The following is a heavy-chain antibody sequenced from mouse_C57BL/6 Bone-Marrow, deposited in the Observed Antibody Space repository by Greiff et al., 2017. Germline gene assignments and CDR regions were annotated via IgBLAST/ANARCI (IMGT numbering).Heavy chain of an antibody. D-gene: IGHD1-1*01. CDR3: ARGNYYGSSYAY. CDR1: GYTFTSYG. V-gene: IGHV1-81*01. Sequence: QVQLKESGAELARPGASVKLSCKASGYTFTSYGISWVKQRTGQGLEWIGEIYPRSGNTYYNEKFKGKATLTADKSSSTAHMELRSLTSEDSAVYFCARGNYYGSSYAYWGQGTTLTVSS. J-gene: IGHJ2*01. CDR2: IYPRSGNT.